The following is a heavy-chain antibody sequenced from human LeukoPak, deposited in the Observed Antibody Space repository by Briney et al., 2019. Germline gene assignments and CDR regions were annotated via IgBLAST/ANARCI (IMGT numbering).Heavy chain of an antibody. D-gene: IGHD1-1*01. CDR2: TGHSGDPT. J-gene: IGHJ4*02. Sequence: GGSLRLSCAASGFTLSSYVMHWVRQAPGEGLEWVSVTGHSGDPTYYADSVKGRFSVSRDNAENSVFLQMDSLRAEDTAFYYCVVTTRSRSFDYWGQGTLVTVSS. CDR1: GFTLSSYV. CDR3: VVTTRSRSFDY. V-gene: IGHV3-23*01.